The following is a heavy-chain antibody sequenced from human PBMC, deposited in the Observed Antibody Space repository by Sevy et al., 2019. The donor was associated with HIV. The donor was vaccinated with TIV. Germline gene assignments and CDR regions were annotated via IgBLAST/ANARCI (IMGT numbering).Heavy chain of an antibody. Sequence: SETLSLTCAVYGGSFSGYYWNWIRQTPGKGLEWIGEINHSGSTNYNPSLKSRVTISVDTSKNQFSLRLNSVTAADTAVYYCARALPVVVVPGAPSWFDPWGLGTPVTVSS. CDR1: GGSFSGYY. D-gene: IGHD2-2*01. CDR3: ARALPVVVVPGAPSWFDP. CDR2: INHSGST. V-gene: IGHV4-34*01. J-gene: IGHJ5*02.